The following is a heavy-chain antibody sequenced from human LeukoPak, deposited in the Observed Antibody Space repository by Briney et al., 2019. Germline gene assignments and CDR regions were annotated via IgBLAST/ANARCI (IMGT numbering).Heavy chain of an antibody. CDR3: ARDLVAGDAFDI. V-gene: IGHV4-30-4*08. CDR2: IYYSGST. J-gene: IGHJ3*02. Sequence: SQTLSLTCTVSGGSISSGDYYWSWIRQPPGKGLEWIGYIYYSGSTYYNPSLKSRVSISVDTSKNQFSLKLSSVTAANTAVYYCARDLVAGDAFDIWGQGTMVTVSS. D-gene: IGHD5-12*01. CDR1: GGSISSGDYY.